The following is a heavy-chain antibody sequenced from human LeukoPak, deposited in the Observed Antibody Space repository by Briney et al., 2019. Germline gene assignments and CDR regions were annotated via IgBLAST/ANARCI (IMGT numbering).Heavy chain of an antibody. J-gene: IGHJ4*02. CDR2: ISYDGSNK. CDR3: AKDLYLTGYSFDY. V-gene: IGHV3-30*18. CDR1: GFTFSSYG. Sequence: AGGSLRLSCAASGFTFSSYGMHWVRQAPGKGLEWVAVISYDGSNKYYADSVKGRFTISRDNSKNTLYLQMNSLRAEDTAVYYCAKDLYLTGYSFDYWGQGTLVTVSS. D-gene: IGHD3-9*01.